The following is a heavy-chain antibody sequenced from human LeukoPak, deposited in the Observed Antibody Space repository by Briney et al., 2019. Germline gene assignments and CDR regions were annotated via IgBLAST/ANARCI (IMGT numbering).Heavy chain of an antibody. V-gene: IGHV4-59*01. CDR2: IYYSGST. D-gene: IGHD5-24*01. Sequence: SETLSLTRTVSGGSISSYYWSWIRQPPGKGLEWIGYIYYSGSTNYNPSLKSRVTISVDTSKNQFSLKLSSVTAADTAVYYCAREVGDGYSDYWGQGTLVTVSS. CDR1: GGSISSYY. J-gene: IGHJ4*02. CDR3: AREVGDGYSDY.